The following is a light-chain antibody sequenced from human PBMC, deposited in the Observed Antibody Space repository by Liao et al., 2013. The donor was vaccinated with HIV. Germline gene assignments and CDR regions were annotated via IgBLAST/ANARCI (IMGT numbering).Light chain of an antibody. Sequence: SYEVTQPPSVSVSPGQTANITCSGDKLGDKFVSWYKQKAGQSPVLVIYQDTHRPSGIPERISGSNSASTATLTISGTQAMDEADYYCQVWDSSRDHPYVFGTGTKVTVL. CDR2: QDT. CDR3: QVWDSSRDHPYV. V-gene: IGLV3-1*01. CDR1: KLGDKF. J-gene: IGLJ1*01.